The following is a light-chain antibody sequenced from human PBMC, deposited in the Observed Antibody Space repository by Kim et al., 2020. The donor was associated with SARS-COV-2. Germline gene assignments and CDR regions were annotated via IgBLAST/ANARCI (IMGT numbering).Light chain of an antibody. V-gene: IGLV3-9*01. CDR2: RVS. CDR1: NIGSKN. J-gene: IGLJ2*01. Sequence: SYELTQPLSVSVALGQTARITCGGNNIGSKNVHWYQQKPGQAPVLVIYRVSNRPSGIPERFSGSNSGNTATLTISRAQAGDEADYYCQVWDSSLVVFGGGTQLTVL. CDR3: QVWDSSLVV.